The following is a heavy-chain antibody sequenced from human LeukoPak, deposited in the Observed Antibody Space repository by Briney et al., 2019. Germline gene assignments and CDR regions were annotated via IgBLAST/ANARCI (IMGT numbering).Heavy chain of an antibody. D-gene: IGHD5-18*01. CDR3: ARDGLVDTPMGAGY. CDR1: GFTFDDYD. V-gene: IGHV3-20*04. Sequence: PGGSLRLSCAASGFTFDDYDMSWVRQAPGKGLEWVSGINWNGGSTGCADSVKGRFTISRDNAKNSLYLQMNSLRAEDTALYYCARDGLVDTPMGAGYWGQGTLVTVSS. CDR2: INWNGGST. J-gene: IGHJ4*02.